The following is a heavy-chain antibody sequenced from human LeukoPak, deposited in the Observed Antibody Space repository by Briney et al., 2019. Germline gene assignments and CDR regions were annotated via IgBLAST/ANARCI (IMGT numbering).Heavy chain of an antibody. CDR3: AREGNSGYDHEDYFDY. Sequence: GSLRLSCAASGFTFSSYGMHWVRQAPGKGLEWVAVIWYDGSNKYYADSVKGRFTISRDNSKNTLYLQMNSLRAEDTAVYYCAREGNSGYDHEDYFDYWGQGTLVTVSS. J-gene: IGHJ4*02. CDR1: GFTFSSYG. CDR2: IWYDGSNK. V-gene: IGHV3-33*01. D-gene: IGHD5-12*01.